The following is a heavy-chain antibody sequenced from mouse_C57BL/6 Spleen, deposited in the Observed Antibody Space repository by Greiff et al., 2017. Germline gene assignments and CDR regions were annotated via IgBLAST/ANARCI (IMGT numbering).Heavy chain of an antibody. V-gene: IGHV1-69*01. Sequence: QVQLQQPGAELVMPGASVKLSCKASGYTFTSYWMHWVKQRPGQGLEWIGEIDPSDSYTNYNQKFKGKSTLTVDKSSCTPSMQLSSLTSEDSAVYYCATNYYGSSYVSFDYWGQGTTLTVSS. D-gene: IGHD1-1*01. CDR3: ATNYYGSSYVSFDY. J-gene: IGHJ2*01. CDR1: GYTFTSYW. CDR2: IDPSDSYT.